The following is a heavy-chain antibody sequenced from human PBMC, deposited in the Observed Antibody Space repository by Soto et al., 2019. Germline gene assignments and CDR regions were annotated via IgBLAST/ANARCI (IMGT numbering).Heavy chain of an antibody. J-gene: IGHJ1*01. V-gene: IGHV3-30-3*01. CDR3: AREYYSSSWYGYFQH. CDR1: GFTFSSYA. D-gene: IGHD6-13*01. Sequence: QVQLVESGGGVVQPGRSLRLSCAASGFTFSSYAMHWVRQAPGKGLEWVAIVSFDGTNKYYADSVKGRFTISRDNSKNTLYVQMDSLRAEDTAVYYCAREYYSSSWYGYFQHWGQATLLTVSS. CDR2: VSFDGTNK.